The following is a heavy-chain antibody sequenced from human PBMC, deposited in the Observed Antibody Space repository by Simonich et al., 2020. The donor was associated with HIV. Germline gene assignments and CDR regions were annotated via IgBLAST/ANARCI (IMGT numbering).Heavy chain of an antibody. D-gene: IGHD3-9*01. Sequence: QVQLGQSGTEVKKPGASVKVSCKVSGHTLTELSMHWVRQAPGKGLGWIGGCDPEAGKTNYAQEFKGRVTLTEDTSTDTAYMELSSLSSEDAAVYYCATWEIKDNVLTGYTYWYFDLWGRGTLVTVSS. J-gene: IGHJ2*01. CDR1: GHTLTELS. V-gene: IGHV1-24*01. CDR3: ATWEIKDNVLTGYTYWYFDL. CDR2: CDPEAGKT.